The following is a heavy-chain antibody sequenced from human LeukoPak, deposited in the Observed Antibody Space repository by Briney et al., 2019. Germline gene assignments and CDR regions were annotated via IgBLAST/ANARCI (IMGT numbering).Heavy chain of an antibody. Sequence: SETLSLTCAVSGGSISSSNWWSWVRQPPGKGLEWIGEIYHSGSTNYNPSLKSRVTISVDKSKNQFSLKLSSVTAADTAVYYCARLRVDYGDYYFDYWGQGTLVTVSS. CDR3: ARLRVDYGDYYFDY. D-gene: IGHD4-17*01. V-gene: IGHV4-4*02. J-gene: IGHJ4*02. CDR1: GGSISSSNW. CDR2: IYHSGST.